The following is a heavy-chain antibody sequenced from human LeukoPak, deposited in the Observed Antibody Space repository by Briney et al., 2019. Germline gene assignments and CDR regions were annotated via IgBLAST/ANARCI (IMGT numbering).Heavy chain of an antibody. CDR3: ARSTRWELLREFDY. J-gene: IGHJ4*02. V-gene: IGHV1-69*13. Sequence: ASVKVSCKVSGYIFTNHYMYWVRQAPGQGLEWMGGIIPIFGTANYAQKFQGRVTITADESTSTAYMELSSLRSEDTAVYYCARSTRWELLREFDYWGQGTLVTVSS. CDR2: IIPIFGTA. D-gene: IGHD1-26*01. CDR1: GYIFTNHY.